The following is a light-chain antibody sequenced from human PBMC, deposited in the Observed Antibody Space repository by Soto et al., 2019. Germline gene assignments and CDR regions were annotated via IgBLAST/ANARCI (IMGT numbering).Light chain of an antibody. CDR2: AS. Sequence: EIVLTQSPGTLSLSPGERGTLSCRASQSVSDSYLAWYQQKPGQAPRLLIYASSRATGIPDRFSGSGSGTDFTLTISRLEPEDFEVYYCQRYGTSAMFGPGTKVDIK. CDR3: QRYGTSAM. J-gene: IGKJ3*01. V-gene: IGKV3-20*01. CDR1: QSVSDSY.